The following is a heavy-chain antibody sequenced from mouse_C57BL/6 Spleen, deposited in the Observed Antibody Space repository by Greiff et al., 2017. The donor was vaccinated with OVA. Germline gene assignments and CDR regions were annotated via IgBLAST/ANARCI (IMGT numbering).Heavy chain of an antibody. CDR2: ISSGSSTI. D-gene: IGHD2-1*01. V-gene: IGHV5-17*01. J-gene: IGHJ3*01. CDR1: GFTFSDYG. Sequence: DVKLVESGGGLVKPGGSLKLSCAASGFTFSDYGMHWVRQAPEKGLEWVAYISSGSSTIYYADTVKGRFTISRDNAKNTLFLQMTSLRSEDTAMYYCAGGNYVFFAYWGQGTLVTVSA. CDR3: AGGNYVFFAY.